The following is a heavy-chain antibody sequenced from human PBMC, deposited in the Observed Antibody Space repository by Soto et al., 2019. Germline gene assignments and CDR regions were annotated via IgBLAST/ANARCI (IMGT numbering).Heavy chain of an antibody. Sequence: KPSETLSLTCTVSGDSISSRYWSWIRQSPGKGLEWIGHIYHSGSTRYNPSFKRRVTMSIDTSKNQFSLKLKSVTAADTAVYYCAKNLAVAGFCLDPWGQGILVTVSS. J-gene: IGHJ5*02. D-gene: IGHD6-19*01. CDR2: IYHSGST. V-gene: IGHV4-59*11. CDR3: AKNLAVAGFCLDP. CDR1: GDSISSRY.